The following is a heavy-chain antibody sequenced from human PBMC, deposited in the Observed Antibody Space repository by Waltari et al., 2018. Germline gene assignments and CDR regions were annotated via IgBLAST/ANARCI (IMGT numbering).Heavy chain of an antibody. D-gene: IGHD7-27*01. V-gene: IGHV3-73*01. J-gene: IGHJ4*02. CDR2: IRRRTKGDGT. CDR1: GPLFCGFA. CDR3: IRPFERGID. Sequence: EVQLVVSGGALVEPGGPTELPYAASGPLFCGFAIHWVRQAYGKGPEWVGRIRRRTKGDGTAYTASAEGRFTISRDDSDNTVYLQMNSLKTDDTAVYYCIRPFERGIDWGQGTLVTVSS.